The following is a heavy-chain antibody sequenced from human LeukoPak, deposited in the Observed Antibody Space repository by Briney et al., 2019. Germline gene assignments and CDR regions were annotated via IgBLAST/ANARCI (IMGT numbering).Heavy chain of an antibody. CDR2: IKQDGSEK. J-gene: IGHJ4*02. Sequence: GGSLRLSCVASGFMFSTYWMSWVGQGPGKGLEWVANIKQDGSEKYYVDSVKGRFTISRDNAKSSLFLQMDSLRAEDTAMYYCARGRMVRGVTYFDYWGQGTLVTVSS. CDR3: ARGRMVRGVTYFDY. V-gene: IGHV3-7*01. D-gene: IGHD3-10*01. CDR1: GFMFSTYW.